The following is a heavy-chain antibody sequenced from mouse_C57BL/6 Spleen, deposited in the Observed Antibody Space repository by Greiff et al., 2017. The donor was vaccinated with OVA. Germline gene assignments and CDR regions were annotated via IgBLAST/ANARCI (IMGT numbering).Heavy chain of an antibody. J-gene: IGHJ3*01. Sequence: EVQLQQSGPELVKPGASVKISCKASGYTFTDYYMNWVKQSHGKSLEWIGDINPNNGGTSYNQKFKGKATLTVDKSSSTAYMELRSLTSEDSAVYYGARVHYGSSYVPFAYWGQGTLVTVSA. CDR1: GYTFTDYY. CDR3: ARVHYGSSYVPFAY. CDR2: INPNNGGT. D-gene: IGHD1-1*01. V-gene: IGHV1-26*01.